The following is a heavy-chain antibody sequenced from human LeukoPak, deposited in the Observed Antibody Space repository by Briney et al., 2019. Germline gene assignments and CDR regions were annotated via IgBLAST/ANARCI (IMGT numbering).Heavy chain of an antibody. Sequence: SETLSLTRTVSGGSISSYYWSWIRQPPGKGLEWIGYIYYSGSTNYNPSLKSRVTISVDTSKNQFSLKLSSVTAAGTAVYYWARLGAYSYGSGSYLGPIFDYWGQGTLVTVSS. D-gene: IGHD3-10*01. J-gene: IGHJ4*02. V-gene: IGHV4-59*08. CDR2: IYYSGST. CDR3: ARLGAYSYGSGSYLGPIFDY. CDR1: GGSISSYY.